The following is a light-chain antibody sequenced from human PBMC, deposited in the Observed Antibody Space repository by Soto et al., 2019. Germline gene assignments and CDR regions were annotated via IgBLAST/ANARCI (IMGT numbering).Light chain of an antibody. CDR2: SNS. CDR3: PFYYRPVGGV. V-gene: IGLV1-40*01. J-gene: IGLJ2*01. CDR1: SSNIGAGYD. Sequence: QSVLTQPTSVSGAPGQRVTISCTGSSSNIGAGYDVHWYQQLPGTAPKLLIYSNSNRPSGVPDRFSGSKSGTSASLAIAGLRAEDEGDYYCPFYYRPVGGVFGGGTKVTVL.